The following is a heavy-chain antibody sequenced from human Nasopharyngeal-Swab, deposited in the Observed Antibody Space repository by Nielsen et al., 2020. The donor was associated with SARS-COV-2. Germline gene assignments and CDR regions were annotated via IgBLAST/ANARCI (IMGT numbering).Heavy chain of an antibody. CDR3: ARLRQQLVIGAFDI. V-gene: IGHV5-51*01. Sequence: GESLKISCKGSGYSFTSYWIGWVRQMPGKGLEWRGIIYPGDCDTRYSPSFQGQVPISADKSITTAYLQWSSLKASDTAMYYCARLRQQLVIGAFDIWGQGTMVTVSS. J-gene: IGHJ3*02. CDR1: GYSFTSYW. D-gene: IGHD6-13*01. CDR2: IYPGDCDT.